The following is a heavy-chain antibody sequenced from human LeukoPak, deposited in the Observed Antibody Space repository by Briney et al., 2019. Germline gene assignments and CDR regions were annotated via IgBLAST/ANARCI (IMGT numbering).Heavy chain of an antibody. D-gene: IGHD2-21*02. J-gene: IGHJ4*02. Sequence: PGGSLRLSCEPSGLSFTNTWMTWVRRAPRKGLEWVALISSDGSKTYHADSVKGRFSISRDNSKNTLYLQLNSLRAEDTAVYYCARGAQAVLVSAILDYWGQGTPVTVSS. CDR3: ARGAQAVLVSAILDY. V-gene: IGHV3-30*01. CDR2: ISSDGSKT. CDR1: GLSFTNTW.